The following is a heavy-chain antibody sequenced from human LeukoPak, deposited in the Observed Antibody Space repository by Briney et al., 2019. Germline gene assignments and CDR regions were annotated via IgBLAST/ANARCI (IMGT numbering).Heavy chain of an antibody. V-gene: IGHV3-48*01. CDR1: GFTFSSYS. CDR2: ISSSSSTI. D-gene: IGHD3-22*01. CDR3: ARASGFTMIVVDAFDI. J-gene: IGHJ3*02. Sequence: PGRSLRLSCAASGFTFSSYSMNWVRQAPGKGLEWVSYISSSSSTIYYADSVKGRFTISRDNAKNSLYLQMNSLRAEDTAVYYCARASGFTMIVVDAFDIWGQGTMVTVSS.